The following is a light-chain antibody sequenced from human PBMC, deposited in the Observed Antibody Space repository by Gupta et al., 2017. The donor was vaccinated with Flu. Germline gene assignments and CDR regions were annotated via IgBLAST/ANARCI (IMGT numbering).Light chain of an antibody. J-gene: IGKJ2*01. V-gene: IGKV2-30*01. Sequence: VTLGQPASISCRSSQSLVDSYGNTLLDWFHQRPGQSPRRLIYGVSNRDSGVPDRFSGSGSGTDFTLKISRVEAEDVGVYYCLQDAFWPNTFGQGTKLDI. CDR3: LQDAFWPNT. CDR2: GVS. CDR1: QSLVDSYGNTL.